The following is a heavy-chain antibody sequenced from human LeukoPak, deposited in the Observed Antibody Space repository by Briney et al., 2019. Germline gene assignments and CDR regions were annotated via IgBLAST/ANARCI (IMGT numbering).Heavy chain of an antibody. CDR2: IYYSGST. CDR3: AREGRYYYYYMDV. Sequence: PSETLSLTCTVSGRSISSSNYYWGWIRHPPGKGLEWFGSIYYSGSTYYNPSLKSRVTISVDTSKNQCSLKLSSVTAADTAVYYCAREGRYYYYYMDVWGKGTTVTVS. CDR1: GRSISSSNYY. V-gene: IGHV4-39*02. J-gene: IGHJ6*03.